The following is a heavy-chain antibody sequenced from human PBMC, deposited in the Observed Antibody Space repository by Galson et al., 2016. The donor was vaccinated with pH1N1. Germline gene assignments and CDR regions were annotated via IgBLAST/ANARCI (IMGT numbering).Heavy chain of an antibody. D-gene: IGHD5-24*01. Sequence: SVKVSCKASGYTFTGYYMHWVRQAPGQGLEWMGWINPDSGATNYAQKFQGRVTMTRDTSISTAYMELSRLRYDDTAIYYCARDRWRRGGNWFDPWGQGTLVTVSS. CDR2: INPDSGAT. CDR1: GYTFTGYY. J-gene: IGHJ5*02. V-gene: IGHV1-2*02. CDR3: ARDRWRRGGNWFDP.